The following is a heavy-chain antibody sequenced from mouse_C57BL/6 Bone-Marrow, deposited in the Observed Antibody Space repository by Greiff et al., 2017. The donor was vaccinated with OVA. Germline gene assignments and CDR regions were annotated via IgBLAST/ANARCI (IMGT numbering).Heavy chain of an antibody. J-gene: IGHJ2*01. CDR2: ISSGGSYT. Sequence: EVKVVESGGDLVKPGGSLKLSCAASGFTFSSYGMSWVRQTPDKRLEWVATISSGGSYTYYPDSVKGRFTISRDNAENTLYLQMSSLKSEDTAMYYCARHERYYFDYWGQGTTLTVSS. CDR3: ARHERYYFDY. CDR1: GFTFSSYG. V-gene: IGHV5-6*01.